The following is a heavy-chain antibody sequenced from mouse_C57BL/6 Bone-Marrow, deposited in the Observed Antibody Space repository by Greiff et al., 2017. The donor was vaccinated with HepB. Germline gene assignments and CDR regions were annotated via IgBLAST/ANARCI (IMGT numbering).Heavy chain of an antibody. V-gene: IGHV5-9-1*02. Sequence: EVQLVESGEGLVKPGGSLKLSCAASGFTFSSYAMSWVRQTPEKRLEWVAYISSGGDYIYYADTVKGRFTISRDNARNTLYLQMSSLKSEDTAMYYCTRTTVVPWYFDVWGTGTTVTVSS. CDR2: ISSGGDYI. J-gene: IGHJ1*03. CDR3: TRTTVVPWYFDV. D-gene: IGHD1-1*01. CDR1: GFTFSSYA.